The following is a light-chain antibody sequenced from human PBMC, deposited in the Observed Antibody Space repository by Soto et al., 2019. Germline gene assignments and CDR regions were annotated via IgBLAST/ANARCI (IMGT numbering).Light chain of an antibody. J-gene: IGKJ1*01. V-gene: IGKV3-15*01. CDR2: GAS. CDR1: QSVSSN. Sequence: EVVMTQSPATLSVSPGERATLSCRASQSVSSNLAWYQQKPGQSPRLLIYGASTRATGIPARFIGSGSVTEFTLTISSLQSEDFAVYYCQQYNNWPPWTFGQGNKVEIK. CDR3: QQYNNWPPWT.